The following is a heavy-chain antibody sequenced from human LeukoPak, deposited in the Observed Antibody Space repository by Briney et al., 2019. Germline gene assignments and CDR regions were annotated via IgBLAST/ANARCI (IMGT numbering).Heavy chain of an antibody. CDR1: GGSISSYY. V-gene: IGHV4-59*01. Sequence: SETLSLTCTVSGGSISSYYWSWIRQPPGKGLEWIGYIYYSGSTNYNPSLKSRVTISVDTSKNQFSLKLSSVTAADTAVYYCARSHSSSWPGVSWFDSWGQGTLVTVSS. CDR2: IYYSGST. J-gene: IGHJ5*01. D-gene: IGHD6-13*01. CDR3: ARSHSSSWPGVSWFDS.